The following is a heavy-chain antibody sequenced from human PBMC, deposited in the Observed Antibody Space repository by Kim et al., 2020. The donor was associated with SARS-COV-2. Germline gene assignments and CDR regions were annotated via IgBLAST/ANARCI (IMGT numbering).Heavy chain of an antibody. CDR3: ARVRQQLGPSDY. Sequence: NYAPKLQGRVTMTPDPSTSTAYMELRSLRSDDTAVYYCARVRQQLGPSDYWGQGTLVTVSS. J-gene: IGHJ4*02. V-gene: IGHV1-18*01. D-gene: IGHD6-13*01.